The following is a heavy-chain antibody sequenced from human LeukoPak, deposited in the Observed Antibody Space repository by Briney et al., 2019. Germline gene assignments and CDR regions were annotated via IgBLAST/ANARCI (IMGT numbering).Heavy chain of an antibody. CDR1: GGTFSSYA. CDR2: IIPIFGTA. V-gene: IGHV1-69*13. J-gene: IGHJ4*02. Sequence: SVKVSCKASGGTFSSYAISWVRQAPGQGLEWMGGIIPIFGTANYAQKFQGRVTITADESTSTAYMELSSLRSEDTAVYYCARGVSAMVRGEYITDYWGQGTLVTVSS. D-gene: IGHD3-10*01. CDR3: ARGVSAMVRGEYITDY.